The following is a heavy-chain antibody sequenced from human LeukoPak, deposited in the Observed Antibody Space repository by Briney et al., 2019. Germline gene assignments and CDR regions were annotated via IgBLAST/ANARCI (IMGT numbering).Heavy chain of an antibody. J-gene: IGHJ6*03. D-gene: IGHD5-12*01. CDR2: IYTSGST. CDR3: ARRSIVATTFYYYYYMDV. V-gene: IGHV4-4*09. CDR1: GGSISRYY. Sequence: SETLSLTCTVSGGSISRYYWSWIRQPPGKGLEWIGYIYTSGSTNYNPSLKSRVTISVDTSKNQFSLKLSSVTAADTAVYYCARRSIVATTFYYYYYMDVWGKGTTVTVSS.